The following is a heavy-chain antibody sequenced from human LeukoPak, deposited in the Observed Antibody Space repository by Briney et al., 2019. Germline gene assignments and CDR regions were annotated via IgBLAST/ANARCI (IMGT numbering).Heavy chain of an antibody. J-gene: IGHJ3*02. V-gene: IGHV4-59*01. CDR3: ARMGNRAFDI. CDR1: GGSFSGYY. D-gene: IGHD7-27*01. Sequence: SETLSLTCAVYGGSFSGYYWSWIRQPPGKGLEWIGYIYYSGSTNYNPSLKSRVTISIDTSKNQFSLKLTSVTAADTAVYYCARMGNRAFDIWGQGTMVTVSS. CDR2: IYYSGST.